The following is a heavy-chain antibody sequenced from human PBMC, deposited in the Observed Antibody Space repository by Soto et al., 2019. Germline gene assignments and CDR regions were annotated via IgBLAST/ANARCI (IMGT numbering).Heavy chain of an antibody. CDR1: GGSINSSSYY. D-gene: IGHD6-19*01. CDR2: IYYSGST. V-gene: IGHV4-39*01. J-gene: IGHJ4*02. Sequence: SETLSLTCTVSGGSINSSSYYWGWIRQPPGKGLEWIGSIYYSGSTYYNPSLKSRVTISVDTSKNQFSLKLSSVTAADTAVYYCARHVAPLSSGWYDPTTYFDYWGQRTLVTVSS. CDR3: ARHVAPLSSGWYDPTTYFDY.